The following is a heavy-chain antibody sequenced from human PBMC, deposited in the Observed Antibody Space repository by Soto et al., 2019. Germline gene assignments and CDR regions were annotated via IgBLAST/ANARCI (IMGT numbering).Heavy chain of an antibody. V-gene: IGHV2-5*02. J-gene: IGHJ3*02. D-gene: IGHD6-13*01. CDR3: AHIFDLGRRSRWSEAQFDI. Sequence: GSGPTLVNPTQTLTLTCTFSGFSLSTSGVGVGWIRQPPGKALEWLALIYWDDDKRYSPSLKSRLTITKDTSKNQVVLTMTNMDPVDTATYYCAHIFDLGRRSRWSEAQFDIWGQGTMVTVSS. CDR2: IYWDDDK. CDR1: GFSLSTSGVG.